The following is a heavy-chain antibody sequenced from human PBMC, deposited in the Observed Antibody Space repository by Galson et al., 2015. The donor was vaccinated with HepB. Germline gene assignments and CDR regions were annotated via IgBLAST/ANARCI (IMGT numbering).Heavy chain of an antibody. J-gene: IGHJ5*02. V-gene: IGHV3-30*18. CDR2: ISYEGSNK. D-gene: IGHD2-21*02. Sequence: SLRLSCAASGFTFNSYGMHWVRQAPGKGLEWVAFISYEGSNKYYADSVKGRFTISRDNSKNTVYLQMNSLRAEDTAVYYCAKDKVTRVTGDWFDPWGQGTLVTVSS. CDR1: GFTFNSYG. CDR3: AKDKVTRVTGDWFDP.